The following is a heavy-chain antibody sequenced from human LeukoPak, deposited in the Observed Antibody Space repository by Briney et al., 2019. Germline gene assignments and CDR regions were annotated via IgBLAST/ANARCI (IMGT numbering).Heavy chain of an antibody. J-gene: IGHJ5*02. CDR3: ARGGLAYCSGGRCYSSWFDP. D-gene: IGHD2-15*01. Sequence: SETLSLTCTVSGASMSSSDDYWVWIRQPPGKGLEWIGSIYYSGRTYYNPSLKSRVTISVDTSKNQFSLKLSSVTAADTAVYYCARGGLAYCSGGRCYSSWFDPWGQGTLVTVSS. CDR1: GASMSSSDDY. V-gene: IGHV4-39*07. CDR2: IYYSGRT.